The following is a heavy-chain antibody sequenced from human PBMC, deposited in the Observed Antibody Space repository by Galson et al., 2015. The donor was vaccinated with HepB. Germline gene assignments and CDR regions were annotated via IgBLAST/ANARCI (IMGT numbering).Heavy chain of an antibody. CDR3: AADIGGSSTLMSPPGY. CDR1: GFTFSNSA. D-gene: IGHD5/OR15-5a*01. Sequence: SVKVSCKASGFTFSNSAVQWVRQARGQRLEWIGWIVVGSGKTTYAQKFQRRVAITSNMSTTTVYMELSTLRFEATAVYYCAADIGGSSTLMSPPGYWGQGTLVTVSS. V-gene: IGHV1-58*01. CDR2: IVVGSGKT. J-gene: IGHJ4*02.